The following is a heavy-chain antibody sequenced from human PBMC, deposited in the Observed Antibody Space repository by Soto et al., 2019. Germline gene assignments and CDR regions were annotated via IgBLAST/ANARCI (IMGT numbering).Heavy chain of an antibody. CDR2: ISYDGSNK. V-gene: IGHV3-30-3*01. J-gene: IGHJ4*02. CDR3: ASPGIFLEWLLTIQLDY. Sequence: QVQLVESGGGVVQPGRSLRLSCAASGFTFSSYAMHWVRQAPGKGLEWVAVISYDGSNKYYADSVKGRFTISRDNSKNTLYLQMNGLRAEDTAVYYCASPGIFLEWLLTIQLDYWGQGTLVTVSS. CDR1: GFTFSSYA. D-gene: IGHD3-3*01.